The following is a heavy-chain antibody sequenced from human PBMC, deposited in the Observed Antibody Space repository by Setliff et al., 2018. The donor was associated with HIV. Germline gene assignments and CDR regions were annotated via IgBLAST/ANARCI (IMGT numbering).Heavy chain of an antibody. V-gene: IGHV1-18*01. CDR1: GYTFTSYG. CDR2: ISADNGHT. CDR3: ARDDFTVSTKGDY. Sequence: ASVKVSCKASGYTFTSYGITWVRQAPGQGLEWIGWISADNGHTKYAQKFQDRVALTTDTSTTTAYMELRSLRSDDTAVYYCARDDFTVSTKGDYWGQGTLVTVSS. D-gene: IGHD4-17*01. J-gene: IGHJ4*02.